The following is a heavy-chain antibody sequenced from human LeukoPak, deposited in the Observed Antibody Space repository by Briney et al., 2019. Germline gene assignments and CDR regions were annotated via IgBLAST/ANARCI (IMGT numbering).Heavy chain of an antibody. D-gene: IGHD3-10*01. V-gene: IGHV4-34*01. Sequence: SETLSLTCAVYGGSFSGYYWSWMRQPPGKGLEWIGEINHSGSTNYNTSLKSRVTIAVDTYKNQFSLKLSSVTAADTAGYYCAARDITMGVGVITPNWLDPWGQGTLVTVSS. CDR1: GGSFSGYY. CDR3: AARDITMGVGVITPNWLDP. CDR2: INHSGST. J-gene: IGHJ5*02.